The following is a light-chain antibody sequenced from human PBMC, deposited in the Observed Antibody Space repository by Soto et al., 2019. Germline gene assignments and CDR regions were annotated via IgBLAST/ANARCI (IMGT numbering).Light chain of an antibody. CDR1: QGIRNF. Sequence: DIQMTQSPTSLSASVGDRVTITCRASQGIRNFVAWYQQKPGKPPKLLIYAASTLQSGVPSRFSGSGSGTDFPLTINRRQAEDVATYSCQKYSSVPVFGPGTKVEI. V-gene: IGKV1-27*01. CDR3: QKYSSVPV. J-gene: IGKJ3*01. CDR2: AAS.